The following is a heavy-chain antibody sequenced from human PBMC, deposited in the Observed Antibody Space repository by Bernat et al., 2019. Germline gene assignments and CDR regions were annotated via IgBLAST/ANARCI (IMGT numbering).Heavy chain of an antibody. CDR1: GGSISSGDYY. Sequence: QVQLLESGPGLVKPSQTLSLTCTVSGGSISSGDYYWSWIRQPPGKGLEWIGYIYYSGSTYYNPSLKSRVTISVDTSKNQFSLKLSSVTAADTAVYYCARDGSYGSGSYGEHAFDIWGQGTMVTVSS. CDR2: IYYSGST. D-gene: IGHD3-10*01. V-gene: IGHV4-30-4*01. J-gene: IGHJ3*02. CDR3: ARDGSYGSGSYGEHAFDI.